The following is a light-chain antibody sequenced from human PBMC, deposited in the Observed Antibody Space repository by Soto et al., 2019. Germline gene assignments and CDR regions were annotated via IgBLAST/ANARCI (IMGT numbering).Light chain of an antibody. J-gene: IGLJ2*01. CDR2: DND. Sequence: QSVLTQPPSVSAAPGQKVTISCSGSRSNIGNNYVSWYQQFPEAAPKLLIYDNDKRPSGIPDRFSGSKSGTSATLGITGLQTGDEADYYCATWDRSLSAGVFGGGTKVTVL. V-gene: IGLV1-51*01. CDR1: RSNIGNNY. CDR3: ATWDRSLSAGV.